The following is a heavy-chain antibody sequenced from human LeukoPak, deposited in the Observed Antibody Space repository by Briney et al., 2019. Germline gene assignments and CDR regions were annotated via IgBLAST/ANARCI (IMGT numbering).Heavy chain of an antibody. D-gene: IGHD3-10*01. J-gene: IGHJ6*02. CDR2: IWYDGSNK. CDR3: ARDLYYYGSGSYLYYYYYGMDV. V-gene: IGHV3-33*01. CDR1: GFTFSSYG. Sequence: QPGRSLRLSFAASGFTFSSYGMHWVRQAPGKGLEWVAVIWYDGSNKYYADSVKGRFAISRDNSKNTLYLQMNSLRAEDTAVYYCARDLYYYGSGSYLYYYYYGMDVWGQGTTVTVSS.